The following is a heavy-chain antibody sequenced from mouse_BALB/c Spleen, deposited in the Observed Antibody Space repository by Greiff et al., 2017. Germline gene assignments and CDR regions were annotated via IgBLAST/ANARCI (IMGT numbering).Heavy chain of an antibody. V-gene: IGHV1-69*01. CDR1: GYTFTDYW. J-gene: IGHJ4*01. CDR3: ARSPSYAMDY. Sequence: QVQLQQPGAELVMPGASVKMSCKASGYTFTDYWMHWVKQSPGQGLEWIGAIDTSDSYTSYNQKFKGKATLTVDESSSTAYMKLSSLTSEDSAVYYCARSPSYAMDYWGQGTAVTVSS. CDR2: IDTSDSYT.